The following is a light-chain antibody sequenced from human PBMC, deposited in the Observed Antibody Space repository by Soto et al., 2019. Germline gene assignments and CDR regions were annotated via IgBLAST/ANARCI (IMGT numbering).Light chain of an antibody. J-gene: IGKJ4*01. Sequence: EIVMTQSPATLSVSPGERATLSCRASQSVSSNLAWYQQKPGQAPRLLIYGASTRATGIAARFSGSGSGTEFTLTISRLQSEDFAIYYCQQYDNWPLSFGGGTTVEV. CDR1: QSVSSN. V-gene: IGKV3-15*01. CDR2: GAS. CDR3: QQYDNWPLS.